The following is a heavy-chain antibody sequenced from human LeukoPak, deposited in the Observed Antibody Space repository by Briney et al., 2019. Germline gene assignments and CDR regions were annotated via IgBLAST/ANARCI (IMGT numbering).Heavy chain of an antibody. CDR2: INPNSGGT. CDR3: ARHYYDSSGYYYYYFDY. D-gene: IGHD3-22*01. Sequence: ASVKIFCKASGYTFTGYYMHWVRQATGQGLEWMGRINPNSGGTNYAQKFQGRVTMTRDTSISTAYMELSRLRSDDTAVYYCARHYYDSSGYYYYYFDYWGQGTLVTVSS. CDR1: GYTFTGYY. V-gene: IGHV1-2*06. J-gene: IGHJ4*02.